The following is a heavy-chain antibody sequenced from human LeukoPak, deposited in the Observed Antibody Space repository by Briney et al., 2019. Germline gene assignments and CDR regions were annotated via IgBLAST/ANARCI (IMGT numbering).Heavy chain of an antibody. Sequence: GGSLRLSCAASGFTVSSNYMSWVRQAPGKGLEWVSSISSSSSYIYYADSVKGRFTISRDNAKNSLYLQMNSLRAEDTAVYYCAKEWYYDSSGYYDYWGQGTLVTVSS. D-gene: IGHD3-22*01. CDR3: AKEWYYDSSGYYDY. CDR2: ISSSSSYI. CDR1: GFTVSSNY. J-gene: IGHJ4*02. V-gene: IGHV3-21*01.